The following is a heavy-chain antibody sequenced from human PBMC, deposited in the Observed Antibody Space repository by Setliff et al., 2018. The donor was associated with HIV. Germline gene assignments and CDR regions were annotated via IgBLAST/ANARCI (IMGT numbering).Heavy chain of an antibody. Sequence: PGGSLRLSCAASGFTFSSHWMAWVRQAPGKGLEWVANIMQDGSEKFYVDSVVGRFTISRDNAENSLYLQMNSLRVADTAVYYCVRWRGAQSEFDYWGQGTLVTVSS. J-gene: IGHJ4*02. CDR3: VRWRGAQSEFDY. V-gene: IGHV3-7*03. CDR1: GFTFSSHW. CDR2: IMQDGSEK. D-gene: IGHD3-3*01.